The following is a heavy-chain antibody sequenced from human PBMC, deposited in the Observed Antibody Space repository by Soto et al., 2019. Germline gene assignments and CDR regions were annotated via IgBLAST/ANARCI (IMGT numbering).Heavy chain of an antibody. CDR1: GYTFTSYA. J-gene: IGHJ4*02. CDR2: INAGNGNT. D-gene: IGHD5-12*01. V-gene: IGHV1-3*01. Sequence: ASVKVSCKASGYTFTSYATHWVRQAPGQRLEWMGWINAGNGNTKYSQKFQGRVIITRDTSAGTAYMELRSLRSEDTAVYYCATPIVAFYWGQGTLVTVSS. CDR3: ATPIVAFY.